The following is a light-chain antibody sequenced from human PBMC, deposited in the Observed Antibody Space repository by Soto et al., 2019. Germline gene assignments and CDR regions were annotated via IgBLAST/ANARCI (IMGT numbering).Light chain of an antibody. J-gene: IGKJ1*01. CDR3: QQYNIYWT. V-gene: IGKV1-5*03. CDR2: KAS. CDR1: QTISNW. Sequence: DIQMTQSPSSLSASVGDRVTITCRASQTISNWLDWYQQKPGKDPKLLIYKASTLKSGVPSRFSGSGSGTEFTLTISSLQPDDFATYYCQQYNIYWTFGQGTKVDIK.